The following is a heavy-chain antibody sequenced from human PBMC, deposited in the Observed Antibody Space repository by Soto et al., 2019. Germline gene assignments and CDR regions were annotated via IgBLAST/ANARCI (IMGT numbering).Heavy chain of an antibody. J-gene: IGHJ3*02. CDR2: IYYSGRT. Sequence: PSETLSLTCTVSGGSISSNDYYWSWVRQTPGKGLEWIGNIYYSGRTYYNPSLKSRVTISVDTSKNQFFLSPSSVTAADTAVYYCARAAMIQVLDAFDIWGHGKLVTVSS. CDR3: ARAAMIQVLDAFDI. V-gene: IGHV4-30-4*01. CDR1: GGSISSNDYY. D-gene: IGHD3-22*01.